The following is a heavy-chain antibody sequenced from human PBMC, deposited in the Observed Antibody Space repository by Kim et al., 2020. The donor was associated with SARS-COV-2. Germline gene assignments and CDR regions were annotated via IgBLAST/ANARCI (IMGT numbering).Heavy chain of an antibody. Sequence: TNNAESVKGRFTISRENSKNTLFLQMNSLRAEDTAIYYCAKDTGSRSFDYWGQGTLLTVSS. J-gene: IGHJ4*02. CDR2: T. V-gene: IGHV3-23*01. D-gene: IGHD2-15*01. CDR3: AKDTGSRSFDY.